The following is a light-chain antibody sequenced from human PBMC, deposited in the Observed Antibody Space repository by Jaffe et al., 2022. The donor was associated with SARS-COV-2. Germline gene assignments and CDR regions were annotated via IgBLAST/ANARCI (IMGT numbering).Light chain of an antibody. CDR3: QQYGGSPLT. V-gene: IGKV3-20*01. CDR1: QSVNNY. CDR2: GTS. J-gene: IGKJ4*01. Sequence: ETVLTQSPGTLSLSPGERATLSCRASQSVNNYLAWYQLKPGQAPRLLIYGTSSRATGIPDRFSGSGSGTDFTLTISRLEPEDFAVYYCQQYGGSPLTFGGGTKVEIK.